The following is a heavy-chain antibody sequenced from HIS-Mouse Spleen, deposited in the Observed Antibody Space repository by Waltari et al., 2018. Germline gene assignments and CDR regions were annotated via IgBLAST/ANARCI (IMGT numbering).Heavy chain of an antibody. CDR2: ICNDGSNK. Sequence: QVQLVESGGGVVQPGRSLRLSCAASGFTFSSYAMHWVRQAPGKGLEGVAVICNDGSNKSYAASVKGRFTSSRDNSKNTLYLQMNSLRAEDTAVYYCARASVVGSGHFDYWGQGTLVTVSS. CDR3: ARASVVGSGHFDY. CDR1: GFTFSSYA. V-gene: IGHV3-30-3*01. J-gene: IGHJ4*02. D-gene: IGHD6-19*01.